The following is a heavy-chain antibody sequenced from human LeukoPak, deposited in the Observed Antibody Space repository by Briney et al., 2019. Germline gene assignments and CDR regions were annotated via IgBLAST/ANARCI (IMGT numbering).Heavy chain of an antibody. CDR2: INHSGST. V-gene: IGHV4-34*01. D-gene: IGHD1-1*01. CDR3: ARGRGLQLEPGFDY. Sequence: SETLSLTCAVYGGSFSGYYWSWIRQPPGKGLEWIGEINHSGSTNYNPSLKSRVTVSVDTSKNQFSLKLSSVTAADTAVYYCARGRGLQLEPGFDYWGQGTLVTVSS. CDR1: GGSFSGYY. J-gene: IGHJ4*02.